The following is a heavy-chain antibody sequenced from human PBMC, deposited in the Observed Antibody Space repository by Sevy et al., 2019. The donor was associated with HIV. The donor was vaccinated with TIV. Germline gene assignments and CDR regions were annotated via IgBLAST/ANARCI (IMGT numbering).Heavy chain of an antibody. CDR1: EFTFSSYN. CDR2: ISGSSNYI. J-gene: IGHJ4*02. CDR3: ARGPPDGSYDYFDY. Sequence: GGSLRLSCVASEFTFSSYNMNWVRQAPGKGLEWVSSISGSSNYIYYAESVKGRFIISRDNAKNTLYLQMNSLRADDTAVYYCARGPPDGSYDYFDYWGQGTLVTVSS. V-gene: IGHV3-21*06. D-gene: IGHD1-26*01.